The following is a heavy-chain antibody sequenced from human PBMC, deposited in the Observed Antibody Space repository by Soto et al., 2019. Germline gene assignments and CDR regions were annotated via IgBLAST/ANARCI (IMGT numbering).Heavy chain of an antibody. Sequence: QLLESGGGLVQPGGSLRLSCEASGFSFSSYALSWVRQAPGKGLEWVSTFSAGGRAYYADSVKGRFTIAKDTSKKTLGLQGRSLKGGGNAVYYRWKGAMAQPYRDTPFDYWGQGTRVTVSS. V-gene: IGHV3-23*01. J-gene: IGHJ4*02. CDR2: FSAGGRA. D-gene: IGHD4-17*01. CDR1: GFSFSSYA. CDR3: WKGAMAQPYRDTPFDY.